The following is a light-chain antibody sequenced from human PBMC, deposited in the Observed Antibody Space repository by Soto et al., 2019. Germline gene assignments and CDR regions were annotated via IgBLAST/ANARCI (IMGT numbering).Light chain of an antibody. J-gene: IGKJ1*01. CDR1: QSISSW. CDR3: QQSYRTPT. Sequence: SQMTGAPYTLTASGGDRVTITFRASQSISSWLAWYQQKPGTAPKLLIYEASNLESGVPSRFSGSGSGTDFTLTISSLQTQDFAPYYSQQSYRTPTSAQRTKVDIK. CDR2: EAS. V-gene: IGKV1-5*01.